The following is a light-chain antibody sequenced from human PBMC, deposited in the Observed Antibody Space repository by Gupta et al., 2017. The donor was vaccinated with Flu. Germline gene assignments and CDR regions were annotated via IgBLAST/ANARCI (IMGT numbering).Light chain of an antibody. Sequence: DIHMTQSPSSLSASVGDRVTITSRASQSISRYLNPYQHKPVKAPNLLLYGASGLQIGVPSSFSGGGSGTDFTLTINKLQPDAFATYYSQQCESSPFTFGHGTSLDTK. CDR1: QSISRY. V-gene: IGKV1-39*01. J-gene: IGKJ3*01. CDR2: GAS. CDR3: QQCESSPFT.